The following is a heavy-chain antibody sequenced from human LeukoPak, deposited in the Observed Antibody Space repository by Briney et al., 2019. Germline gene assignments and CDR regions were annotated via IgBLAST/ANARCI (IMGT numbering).Heavy chain of an antibody. V-gene: IGHV3-53*01. CDR1: GFTVSSNY. D-gene: IGHD6-13*01. J-gene: IGHJ6*04. CDR2: IYSGGST. Sequence: PGGSLRLSCAASGFTVSSNYMSWVRQAPGKGLEGVSVIYSGGSTYYADSVQGRFTISRDNSKNTLYLQMNSLRAEDTAVYYCARTAAAAGYYYYYGMEVWGKGPTVTVSS. CDR3: ARTAAAAGYYYYYGMEV.